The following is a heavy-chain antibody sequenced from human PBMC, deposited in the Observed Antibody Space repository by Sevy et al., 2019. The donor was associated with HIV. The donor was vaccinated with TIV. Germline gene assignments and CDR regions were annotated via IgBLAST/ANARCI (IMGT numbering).Heavy chain of an antibody. CDR2: INAGNGNT. Sequence: VKVSCKASGYTFTSYAFHWVRQAPGQRLEWMGWINAGNGNTKYSEKFQGRVTITRDTSASTAYMELSSLRSEDTAVYYCARDYFGSGTFYNGNFFDYWGQGTLVTVSS. J-gene: IGHJ4*02. D-gene: IGHD3-10*01. V-gene: IGHV1-3*01. CDR3: ARDYFGSGTFYNGNFFDY. CDR1: GYTFTSYA.